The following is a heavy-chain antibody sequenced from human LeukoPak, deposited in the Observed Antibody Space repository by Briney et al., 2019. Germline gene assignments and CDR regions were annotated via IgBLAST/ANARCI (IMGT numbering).Heavy chain of an antibody. J-gene: IGHJ1*01. Sequence: PGRSLRLSCAASGFTFSSYGMHWVRQAPGKGLEWVAVIWYDGSNKYYADSVKGRFTISRDNSKNTLYLQMNSLRAEDTAVYFCARTASRGPQSAEYFQHWGQGTLVTVSS. V-gene: IGHV3-33*01. CDR1: GFTFSSYG. CDR2: IWYDGSNK. CDR3: ARTASRGPQSAEYFQH.